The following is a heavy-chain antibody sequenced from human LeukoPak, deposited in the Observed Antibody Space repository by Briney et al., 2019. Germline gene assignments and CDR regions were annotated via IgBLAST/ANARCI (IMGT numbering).Heavy chain of an antibody. J-gene: IGHJ6*02. V-gene: IGHV4-4*07. CDR1: RGSINTFY. CDR3: AREYEYSIGSFYYGLDV. Sequence: SETLSLTCTVSRGSINTFYWNWIRQPAGKGLEWIGRIHSSGSSNYNPSLKSRVTMSVDMSQNQFSLGLTSVTAADTAVYYCAREYEYSIGSFYYGLDVWGQGTTVLVS. D-gene: IGHD2-21*01. CDR2: IHSSGSS.